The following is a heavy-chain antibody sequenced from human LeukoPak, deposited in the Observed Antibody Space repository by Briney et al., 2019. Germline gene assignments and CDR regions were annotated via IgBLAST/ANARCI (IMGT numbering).Heavy chain of an antibody. V-gene: IGHV1-8*01. CDR3: ARGRNPTGIFDY. J-gene: IGHJ4*02. CDR2: MNPNSGNT. CDR1: GYTFTSYD. Sequence: ASVKVSCKASGYTFTSYDINWVRQATGRGLEWMGWMNPNSGNTGYAQKFQGRVTMTRNTSISTAYMELSSLRSEDTAVYYCARGRNPTGIFDYWGQGTLVTVSS. D-gene: IGHD1-14*01.